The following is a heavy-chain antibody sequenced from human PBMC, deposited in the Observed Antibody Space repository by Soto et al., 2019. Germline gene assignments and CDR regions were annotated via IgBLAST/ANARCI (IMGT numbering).Heavy chain of an antibody. J-gene: IGHJ4*02. Sequence: EVQLVESGGGLIQPGGSLRLSCAASGFTFISYSMNWVRQAPGKGLEWVSYISSSSSTIYYVDSVRGPLTIASETVSKPLNLRLHRRRDEDTAVYYCARDGGSLGYWGQRTRVTVSS. CDR2: ISSSSSTI. CDR3: ARDGGSLGY. V-gene: IGHV3-48*02. D-gene: IGHD1-26*01. CDR1: GFTFISYS.